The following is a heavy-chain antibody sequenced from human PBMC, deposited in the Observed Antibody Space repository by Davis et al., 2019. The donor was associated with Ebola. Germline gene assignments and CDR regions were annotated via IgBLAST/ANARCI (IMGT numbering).Heavy chain of an antibody. CDR1: GFTFSSYS. CDR3: ARAPWFGTP. CDR2: ISSSSSTI. D-gene: IGHD3-16*01. J-gene: IGHJ5*02. Sequence: GESLKISCAASGFTFSSYSMNWVRQAPGKGLEWVSYISSSSSTIYYADSVKGRFTISRDNSKKTLYLQMNSLRAEDTAVYYCARAPWFGTPWGQGTLVTVSS. V-gene: IGHV3-48*01.